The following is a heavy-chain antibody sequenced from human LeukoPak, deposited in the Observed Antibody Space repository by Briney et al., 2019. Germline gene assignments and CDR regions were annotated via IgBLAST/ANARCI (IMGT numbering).Heavy chain of an antibody. D-gene: IGHD6-19*01. CDR3: ARSDGWSGPDS. J-gene: IGHJ4*02. Sequence: ASQTLSLTCNVSGASISSGLYFYTWIRQPAGKGLQWIGRVFNNGYTDYSPSFKSRVTISVETSKSQFSLRLTSVTAADTAVYYCARSDGWSGPDSWGQGTLVTVSS. CDR2: VFNNGYT. CDR1: GASISSGLYF. V-gene: IGHV4-61*02.